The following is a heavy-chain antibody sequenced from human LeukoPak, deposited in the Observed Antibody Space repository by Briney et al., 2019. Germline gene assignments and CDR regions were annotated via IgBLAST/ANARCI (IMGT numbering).Heavy chain of an antibody. CDR3: ARVGCSGGSCQNYYYYYGMDV. CDR1: GYTFTSYD. D-gene: IGHD2-15*01. V-gene: IGHV1-8*01. CDR2: MNPNSGNT. J-gene: IGHJ6*02. Sequence: ASVKVSCKASGYTFTSYDMNWVRQATGQGLEWMGWMNPNSGNTGYAQKFQGRVTMTRNTSISTAYMELSSLRSEDTAVYYCARVGCSGGSCQNYYYYYGMDVWGQGTTVTVSS.